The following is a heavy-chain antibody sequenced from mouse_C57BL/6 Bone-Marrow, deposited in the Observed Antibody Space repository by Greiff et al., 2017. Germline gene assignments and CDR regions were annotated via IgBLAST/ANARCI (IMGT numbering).Heavy chain of an antibody. CDR3: ARWHYYYEDY. V-gene: IGHV1-9*01. D-gene: IGHD1-1*01. CDR1: GYTFTGYW. J-gene: IGHJ2*01. Sequence: VQLQQSGAELLKPGASVKLSCKATGYTFTGYWIEWVKPRPGHGLEWIGKILPGNGRTNYNEKFKGKATFTADTSSNTAYMQLSSLTTEDSAIYYCARWHYYYEDYWGQGTTLTVSS. CDR2: ILPGNGRT.